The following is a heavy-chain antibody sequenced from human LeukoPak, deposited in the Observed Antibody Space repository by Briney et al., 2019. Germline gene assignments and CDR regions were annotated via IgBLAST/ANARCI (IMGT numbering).Heavy chain of an antibody. CDR3: ARDLLDGDYGDLFDF. CDR2: ISSSSSYT. CDR1: GFTFSDYY. D-gene: IGHD4-17*01. Sequence: PGGSLRLSCAASGFTFSDYYMNWVRQAPGKGLEWVSYISSSSSYTNYADSVKGRFSISRDNAKNSLYLQMNSLRAEDTAVYYCARDLLDGDYGDLFDFWGQGTLVTVSS. J-gene: IGHJ4*02. V-gene: IGHV3-11*06.